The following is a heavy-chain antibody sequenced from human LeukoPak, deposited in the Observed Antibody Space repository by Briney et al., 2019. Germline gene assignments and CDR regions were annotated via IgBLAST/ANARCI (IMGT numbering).Heavy chain of an antibody. Sequence: EASVKVSCKASGYTFTSYGISWVRQAPGQGLEWMGWISAYSGNTNYAQKLQGRVTMTTDTSTSTAYMELRSLRSDDTAVYYCARDESPNVYYDSSGYYLPFDYWGQGTLVTVSS. CDR1: GYTFTSYG. CDR2: ISAYSGNT. CDR3: ARDESPNVYYDSSGYYLPFDY. D-gene: IGHD3-22*01. V-gene: IGHV1-18*01. J-gene: IGHJ4*02.